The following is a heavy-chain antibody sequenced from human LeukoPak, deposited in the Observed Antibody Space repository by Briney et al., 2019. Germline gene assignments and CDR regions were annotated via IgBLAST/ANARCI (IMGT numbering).Heavy chain of an antibody. D-gene: IGHD5-24*01. CDR1: GGSFSGDY. V-gene: IGHV4-34*01. J-gene: IGHJ4*02. CDR3: ARVHGHNLGTLDY. Sequence: PSETLSLSCAVYGGSFSGDYWSWIRQPPGKGLQWIGGINHSGNTNNNPSLKSRVTMSVDTSKNQLSLNLTSVTAADTAVYYCARVHGHNLGTLDYRGQGILVTVSS. CDR2: INHSGNT.